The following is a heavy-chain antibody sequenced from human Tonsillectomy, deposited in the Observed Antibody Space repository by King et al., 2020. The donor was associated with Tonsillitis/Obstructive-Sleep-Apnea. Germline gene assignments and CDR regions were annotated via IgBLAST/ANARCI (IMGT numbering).Heavy chain of an antibody. CDR3: ARDGGEFDWWSGALPHDAVDI. Sequence: QLQESGPGLVKPSENLSLTCTVSGGSISYYYWSWIRQPPGKGLEWIGYISYSGSTNYNPSLKSRVTISLDTSKSQFSLKLSSVTAADTAVYYCARDGGEFDWWSGALPHDAVDIWGQGTMVTVAS. CDR1: GGSISYYY. CDR2: ISYSGST. D-gene: IGHD3-3*01. V-gene: IGHV4-59*01. J-gene: IGHJ3*02.